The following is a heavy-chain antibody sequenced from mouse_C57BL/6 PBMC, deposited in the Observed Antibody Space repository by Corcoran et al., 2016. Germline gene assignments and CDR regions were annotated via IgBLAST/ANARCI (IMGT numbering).Heavy chain of an antibody. J-gene: IGHJ2*01. CDR2: INPNNGGT. V-gene: IGHV1-26*01. Sequence: EVQLQQSGPELVKPGASVKISCKASGYTFTDYYMNWVKQSHGKSLEWIGDINPNNGGTSYNQKFKGKATLTVDKSSSTAYMELRSLTSEDSAVYYCARRRGSSFYFDYWGQGTTLTVSS. D-gene: IGHD1-1*01. CDR3: ARRRGSSFYFDY. CDR1: GYTFTDYY.